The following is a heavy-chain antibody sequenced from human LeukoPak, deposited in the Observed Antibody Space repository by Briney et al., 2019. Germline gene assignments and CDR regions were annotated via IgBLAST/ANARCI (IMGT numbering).Heavy chain of an antibody. D-gene: IGHD3-3*01. J-gene: IGHJ4*02. CDR3: ARAGITIFGVVIIN. Sequence: PGGSLRLSCAASGFTFSSYAMSWVRQAPGKGLEWVSAISGSGGSTYYADSVKGRFTISRDNAKNSLYLQMNSLRAEDTAVYYCARAGITIFGVVIINWGQGTLVTVSS. CDR1: GFTFSSYA. CDR2: ISGSGGST. V-gene: IGHV3-23*01.